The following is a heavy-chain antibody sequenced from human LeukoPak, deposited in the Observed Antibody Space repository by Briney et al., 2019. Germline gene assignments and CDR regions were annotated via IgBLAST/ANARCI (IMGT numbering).Heavy chain of an antibody. V-gene: IGHV4-30-2*01. Sequence: PSETLSLTCTVSGGSISSGGYYWSWIRQPPGKGLEWIGYIYHSGSTYYNPSLKSRVTISVDRSKNQFSLKLSSVTAADTAVYYCARALMPHAFDIWGQGTMVTVPS. J-gene: IGHJ3*02. CDR3: ARALMPHAFDI. CDR2: IYHSGST. D-gene: IGHD2-2*01. CDR1: GGSISSGGYY.